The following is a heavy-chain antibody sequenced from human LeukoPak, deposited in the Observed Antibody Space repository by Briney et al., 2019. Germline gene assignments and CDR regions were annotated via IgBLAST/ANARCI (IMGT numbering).Heavy chain of an antibody. CDR2: ITWGGVTT. CDR3: AKDGRGGSSGYYMDV. CDR1: GFTFNDYT. J-gene: IGHJ6*03. D-gene: IGHD6-6*01. V-gene: IGHV3-43*01. Sequence: GGSLRLSCAASGFTFNDYTLHWVRQAPGKGLEWVSLITWGGVTTYYADSVKGRFTISRDNNNNSLYLQMNSLRTEDTALYYCAKDGRGGSSGYYMDVWGRGTTVTVSS.